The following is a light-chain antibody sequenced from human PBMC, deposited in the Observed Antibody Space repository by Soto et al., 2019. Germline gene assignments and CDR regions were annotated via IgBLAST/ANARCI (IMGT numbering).Light chain of an antibody. Sequence: DIQMTQSPSSLSASVGDRVTITCRASQSISRYLNWYQQKPGKAPKLLIYAASSLQSGVPSRFIGSGSGTDFTHTSRSQQPEEFATYDYQQRDSTPRTFGGGTKVEIK. V-gene: IGKV1-39*01. J-gene: IGKJ4*01. CDR3: QQRDSTPRT. CDR1: QSISRY. CDR2: AAS.